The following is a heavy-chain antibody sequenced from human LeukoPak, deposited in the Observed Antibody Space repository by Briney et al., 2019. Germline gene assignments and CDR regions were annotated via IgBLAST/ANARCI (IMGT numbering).Heavy chain of an antibody. Sequence: PGGSLRLSCAASGFAFSTSYMNWVRQAPGKGLEWVSSISSSSSYIYYADSVKGRFTISRDNAKNSLYLQMNSLRAEDTAVYYCARGPNRLDYWGQGTLVTVSS. CDR2: ISSSSSYI. J-gene: IGHJ4*02. V-gene: IGHV3-21*01. CDR1: GFAFSTSY. CDR3: ARGPNRLDY. D-gene: IGHD3-16*02.